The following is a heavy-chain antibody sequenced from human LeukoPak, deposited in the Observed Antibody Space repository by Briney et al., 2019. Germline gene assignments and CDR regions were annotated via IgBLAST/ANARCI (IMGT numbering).Heavy chain of an antibody. D-gene: IGHD6-13*01. CDR3: ARSPVASSWYEVTPNWFDP. CDR1: GYTFTGYY. CDR2: INPNSGGT. V-gene: IGHV1-2*06. Sequence: ASVKVSCKASGYTFTGYYMHWVPQAPGQGLEWMGRINPNSGGTNYAQKFQGRVTMTRDTSISTAYMELSRLRSDDTAVYYCARSPVASSWYEVTPNWFDPRGQGTLVTVSS. J-gene: IGHJ5*02.